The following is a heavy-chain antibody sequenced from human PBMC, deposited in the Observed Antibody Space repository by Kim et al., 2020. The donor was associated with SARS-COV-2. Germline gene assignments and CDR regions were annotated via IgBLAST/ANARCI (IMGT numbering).Heavy chain of an antibody. Sequence: SETLSLTCTVSGGSISSYYWSWIRQPAGKGLEWIGRIYTSGSTNYNPSLKSRVTMSVDTSKNQFSLKLSSVTAADTAVYYCARDGYYYDSSGYYYLPLGWFDPWGQGTLVTVSS. J-gene: IGHJ5*02. CDR2: IYTSGST. V-gene: IGHV4-4*07. CDR3: ARDGYYYDSSGYYYLPLGWFDP. D-gene: IGHD3-22*01. CDR1: GGSISSYY.